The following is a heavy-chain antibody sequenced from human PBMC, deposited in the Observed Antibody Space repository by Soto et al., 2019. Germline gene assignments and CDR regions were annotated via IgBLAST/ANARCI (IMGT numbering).Heavy chain of an antibody. J-gene: IGHJ5*02. V-gene: IGHV1-69*01. D-gene: IGHD3-10*01. CDR2: IIPIFGTA. Sequence: QVQLVQSVAEVKKPVSSVKVSCKASVGTFSSYAISWVRQAPGQGLEWMGGIIPIFGTANYAQKFQGRVTITADESTSTAYMERSSLRSEDTAVYYCARDDYYGSGSYTLGNWFDPWGQGTLVTVSS. CDR1: VGTFSSYA. CDR3: ARDDYYGSGSYTLGNWFDP.